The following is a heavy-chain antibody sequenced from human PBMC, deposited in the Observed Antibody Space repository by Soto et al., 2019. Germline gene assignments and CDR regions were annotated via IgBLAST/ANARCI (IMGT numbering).Heavy chain of an antibody. V-gene: IGHV3-30*07. CDR3: ARVGCGVGGCHGFDP. J-gene: IGHJ5*02. D-gene: IGHD2-21*01. CDR2: ISHDASGT. CDR1: GLPFSGYS. Sequence: QGQLMESGGGVVLPGRSLRLSCAASGLPFSGYSMHWVRQAPGKGLEWVAAISHDASGTFYADSVKGRFTISRDDAKKTLFMQMNSLRPADTAVYHCARVGCGVGGCHGFDPWGQGTLVTVS.